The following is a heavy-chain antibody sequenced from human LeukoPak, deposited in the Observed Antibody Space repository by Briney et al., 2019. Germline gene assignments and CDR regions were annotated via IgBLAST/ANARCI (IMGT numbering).Heavy chain of an antibody. CDR3: ARDRAANQDWVEFDP. CDR2: IRDSGEA. D-gene: IGHD3/OR15-3a*01. V-gene: IGHV3-66*03. J-gene: IGHJ5*02. Sequence: PGGSLRLSCAVSGFRVSDYYMSWVRHAPGTGLEWVGLIRDSGEAFYADFARGRFAISRDESENTLYLQMNSLRVEDTAVYFCARDRAANQDWVEFDPWGQGTPVIVSS. CDR1: GFRVSDYY.